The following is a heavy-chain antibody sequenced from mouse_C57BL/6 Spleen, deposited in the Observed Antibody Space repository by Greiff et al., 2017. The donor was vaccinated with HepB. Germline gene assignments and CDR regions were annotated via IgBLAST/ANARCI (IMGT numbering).Heavy chain of an antibody. CDR1: GFNIKHTY. V-gene: IGHV14-3*01. CDR3: ARSQAQAFDY. CDR2: IDPANGNT. Sequence: EVQLQQSVAELVRPGASVKLSCTASGFNIKHTYMHWVKQRPEQGLEWIGRIDPANGNTKYAPKFQVKATITADTSSNTAYLQLSRLTSEDTAIYYCARSQAQAFDYWGQGTTLTVSS. J-gene: IGHJ2*01. D-gene: IGHD3-2*02.